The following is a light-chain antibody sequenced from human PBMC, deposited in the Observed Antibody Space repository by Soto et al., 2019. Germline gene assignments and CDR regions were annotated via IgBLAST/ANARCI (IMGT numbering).Light chain of an antibody. CDR2: WAS. CDR1: QSVLYSSNNKNY. CDR3: QQYYSTPTWT. V-gene: IGKV4-1*01. Sequence: DIVMTQSPDSLAVSLGERATINCKFSQSVLYSSNNKNYLAWYQQKPVQPPKLLIYWASTRESVVPDRFSCSGSGTDLTLTISSLQAEDVAVYYCQQYYSTPTWTFGQGPKVELK. J-gene: IGKJ1*01.